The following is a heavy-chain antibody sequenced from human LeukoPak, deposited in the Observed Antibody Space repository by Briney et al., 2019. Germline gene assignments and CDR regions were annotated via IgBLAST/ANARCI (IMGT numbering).Heavy chain of an antibody. CDR3: ATLVLVGAHRYYYGGDD. J-gene: IGHJ6*01. V-gene: IGHV5-51*01. CDR2: IYPGDSDT. CDR1: GYLCTSYR. D-gene: IGHD2-8*02. Sequence: GESLKLSWNCAGYLCTSYRIGVRRQMPGKGLEWMGIIYPGDSDTRYSPSFQGQVTISADKSISTAYLQWSSLKASDTAMYYCATLVLVGAHRYYYGGDDGGQGATVTVSS.